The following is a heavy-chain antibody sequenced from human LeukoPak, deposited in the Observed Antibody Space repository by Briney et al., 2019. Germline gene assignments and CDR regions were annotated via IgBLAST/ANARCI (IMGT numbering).Heavy chain of an antibody. CDR1: GFTFSSYW. J-gene: IGHJ5*02. CDR2: IKQDGSEK. V-gene: IGHV3-7*01. CDR3: ARCDTYYDFWSGYAQNWFDP. D-gene: IGHD3-3*01. Sequence: PGGSLRLSCAASGFTFSSYWMSWVRQAPGKGLEWVANIKQDGSEKYYVDSVKGRFTISRDNAKHSLYLQMNSLRAEDTAVYYCARCDTYYDFWSGYAQNWFDPWGKGTLVTVSS.